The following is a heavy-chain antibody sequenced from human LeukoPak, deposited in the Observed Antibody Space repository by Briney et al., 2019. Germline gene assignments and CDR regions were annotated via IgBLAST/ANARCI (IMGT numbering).Heavy chain of an antibody. CDR2: MNPNSGNT. J-gene: IGHJ3*02. Sequence: ASVKVSCKASGYTFTSYDINWVRQATGQGLEWMGWMNPNSGNTGYAQKFQGRVTMTRNTSISTAYMELSSLRSEDTAVYYCARPDYDFWSGSHTHAFDIWGQGTMVTVSS. V-gene: IGHV1-8*01. D-gene: IGHD3-3*01. CDR3: ARPDYDFWSGSHTHAFDI. CDR1: GYTFTSYD.